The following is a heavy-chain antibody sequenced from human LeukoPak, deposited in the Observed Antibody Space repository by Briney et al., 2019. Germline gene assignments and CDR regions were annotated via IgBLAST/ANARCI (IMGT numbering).Heavy chain of an antibody. D-gene: IGHD7-27*01. Sequence: ASVKVSCKASGYTFTGYYMHWVRQAPGQGLEWMGWINPNSGGTNYAQKFQGRVTMTRDTSISTAYMELSRLRSDDTALYYCAKATGDPYYYYYMDVWGKGTTVTVSS. CDR3: AKATGDPYYYYYMDV. CDR2: INPNSGGT. V-gene: IGHV1-2*02. J-gene: IGHJ6*03. CDR1: GYTFTGYY.